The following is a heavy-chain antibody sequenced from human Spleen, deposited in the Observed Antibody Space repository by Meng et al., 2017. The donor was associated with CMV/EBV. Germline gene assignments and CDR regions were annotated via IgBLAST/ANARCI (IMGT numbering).Heavy chain of an antibody. Sequence: SETLSLTCAVYGGSFSGYYWTWIRQPPGKGLEWIGEIDHSGSTNYTASLKSRVTISVDTSKNQFSLKLSSVTAADTATYYCARDLFRYTTSSDLQPWGQGTLVTVSS. CDR1: GGSFSGYY. V-gene: IGHV4-34*01. J-gene: IGHJ5*02. CDR3: ARDLFRYTTSSDLQP. D-gene: IGHD3-16*02. CDR2: IDHSGST.